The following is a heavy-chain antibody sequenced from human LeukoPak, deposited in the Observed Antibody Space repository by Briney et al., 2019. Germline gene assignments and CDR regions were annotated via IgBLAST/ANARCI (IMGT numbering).Heavy chain of an antibody. J-gene: IGHJ4*02. CDR1: GGXISRYY. D-gene: IGHD2-2*01. V-gene: IGHV4-59*01. Sequence: SETLSLTCTVSGGXISRYYWSWIRQPPGKGLEWIGYIYYSGSTNYNPSLKSRVTISADTSKNQFSLKLSSVTAADTAVYYCARGEYQLLPFDYWGQGTLVTVSS. CDR2: IYYSGST. CDR3: ARGEYQLLPFDY.